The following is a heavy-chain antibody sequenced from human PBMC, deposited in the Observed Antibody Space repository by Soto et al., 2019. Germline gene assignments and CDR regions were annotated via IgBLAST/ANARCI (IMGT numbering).Heavy chain of an antibody. CDR1: GFTFSSYA. D-gene: IGHD5-18*01. CDR2: ISYDGSNK. Sequence: GSLRLSCAASGFTFSSYAMHWVRQAPGKGPEWVAVISYDGSNKYYADSVKGRFTISRDNSKNTLYLQMNSLRAEDTAVYYCAGPTAMAPYWGQGTLVTVSS. V-gene: IGHV3-30-3*01. CDR3: AGPTAMAPY. J-gene: IGHJ4*02.